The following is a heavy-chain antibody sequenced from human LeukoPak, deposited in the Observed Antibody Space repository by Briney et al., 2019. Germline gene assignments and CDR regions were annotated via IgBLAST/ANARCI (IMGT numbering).Heavy chain of an antibody. J-gene: IGHJ4*02. CDR3: AKASGHIVVVPAFDY. V-gene: IGHV3-9*03. CDR2: ISWNSGSI. Sequence: GGSLRLSCAASGFTFDDYAMHWVRQAPGKGLEWVSGISWNSGSIGYADSVKGRFTISRDNAKNSLYLQMNSLRAEDMALYYCAKASGHIVVVPAFDYWGQGTLVSVSS. CDR1: GFTFDDYA. D-gene: IGHD2-2*01.